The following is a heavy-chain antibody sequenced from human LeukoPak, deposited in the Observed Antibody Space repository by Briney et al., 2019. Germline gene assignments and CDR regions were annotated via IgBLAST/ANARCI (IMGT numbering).Heavy chain of an antibody. Sequence: PGGSLRLSCAASGFTFSDYYMSWIRQAPGKGLEWVSYISSSGSTIYYADSVKGRFIISRDNAKNSLYLQMNSLRAEDTAVYYCARALYYYDSSGYYPLDYWGQGTLVTVSS. D-gene: IGHD3-22*01. J-gene: IGHJ4*02. CDR2: ISSSGSTI. CDR1: GFTFSDYY. CDR3: ARALYYYDSSGYYPLDY. V-gene: IGHV3-11*04.